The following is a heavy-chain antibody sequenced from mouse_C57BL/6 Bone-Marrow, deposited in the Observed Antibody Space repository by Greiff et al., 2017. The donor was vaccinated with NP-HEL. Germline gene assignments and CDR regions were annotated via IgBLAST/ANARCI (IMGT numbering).Heavy chain of an antibody. J-gene: IGHJ4*01. V-gene: IGHV5-16*01. CDR2: INYDGSST. Sequence: EVKLVESEGGLVQPGSSMKLSCTASGFTFSDYYMAWVRQVPEKGLEWVANINYDGSSTYYLDSFKSRSIITIDNSSNIPYLQMSSLKSEDTATYYCASGGLGHYYAMDYWGQGTAVTVSS. CDR1: GFTFSDYY. D-gene: IGHD3-3*01. CDR3: ASGGLGHYYAMDY.